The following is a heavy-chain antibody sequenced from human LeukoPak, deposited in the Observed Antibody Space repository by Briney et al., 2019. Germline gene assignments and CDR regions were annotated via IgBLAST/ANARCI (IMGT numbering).Heavy chain of an antibody. CDR3: ARDSGGWSLDY. D-gene: IGHD6-19*01. CDR1: GESFSGYY. Sequence: SEALSLTCAVYGESFSGYYWSWIRQPPGKGLEWIGEINHSGGSNYNPSLKSRVTISVDTSKTQFSLKLRSVTAADTAVSYCARDSGGWSLDYWGQGTLATVSS. CDR2: INHSGGS. V-gene: IGHV4-34*01. J-gene: IGHJ4*02.